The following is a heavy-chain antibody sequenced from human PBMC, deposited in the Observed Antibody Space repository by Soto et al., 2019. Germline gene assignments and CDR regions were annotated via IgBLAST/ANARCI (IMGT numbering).Heavy chain of an antibody. CDR3: AKERVGGHHWFDP. CDR2: IDNGGTT. D-gene: IGHD6-19*01. CDR1: GFSFSIHD. V-gene: IGHV3-23*01. Sequence: QLLESGGDMVQPGGSLRLSCAVSGFSFSIHDMTWVRQAPGKGLEWVSTIDNGGTTFYADSVQGRFTISRDNSKNTLYLQMNGLKVEDTDVYYCAKERVGGHHWFDPWGQGALVTVSS. J-gene: IGHJ5*01.